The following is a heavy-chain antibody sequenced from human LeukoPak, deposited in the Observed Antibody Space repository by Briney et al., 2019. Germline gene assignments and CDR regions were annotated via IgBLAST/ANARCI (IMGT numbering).Heavy chain of an antibody. V-gene: IGHV1-69*05. CDR1: GGTFSTYA. CDR3: ARDDSPLMGSNVY. J-gene: IGHJ4*02. D-gene: IGHD2-15*01. CDR2: IIPIFGTT. Sequence: ASVKVSCKASGGTFSTYAISWVRQAPGQGLEWMGGIIPIFGTTNYAQKFQGRVTITTDASTSTAYMEVSSLRSEDTAVYYCARDDSPLMGSNVYWGQGTLVTVSS.